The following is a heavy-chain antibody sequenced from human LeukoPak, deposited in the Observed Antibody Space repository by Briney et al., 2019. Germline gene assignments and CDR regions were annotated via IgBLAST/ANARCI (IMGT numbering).Heavy chain of an antibody. CDR2: IYSGGST. D-gene: IGHD4-17*01. J-gene: IGHJ4*02. CDR3: AREGPDYGDYLFDY. V-gene: IGHV3-66*01. Sequence: GGSLRLSCAASGFSFSSYYVNWVRQAPGKGLEWVSVIYSGGSTYYADSVKGRFTISRDNSKNTLYLQMNSLRAEDTAVYYCAREGPDYGDYLFDYWGQGTLVTVSS. CDR1: GFSFSSYY.